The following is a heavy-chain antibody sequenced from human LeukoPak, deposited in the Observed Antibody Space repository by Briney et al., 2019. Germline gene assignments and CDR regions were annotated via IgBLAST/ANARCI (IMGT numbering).Heavy chain of an antibody. J-gene: IGHJ6*03. CDR2: IHYTGST. CDR1: GGSINSYY. V-gene: IGHV4-59*12. CDR3: ARGLECSSSSFRDYYYYYMDV. Sequence: SETLSLTCTVSGGSINSYYWSWIRQPPGKGLECIGYIHYTGSTNYNPSLKSRVTISVDTSKNQFSLKLSSVTAADTALYYCARGLECSSSSFRDYYYYYMDVWGKGTTVTVSS. D-gene: IGHD6-6*01.